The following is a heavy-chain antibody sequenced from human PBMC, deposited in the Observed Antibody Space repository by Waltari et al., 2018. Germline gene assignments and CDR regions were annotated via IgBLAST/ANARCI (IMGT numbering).Heavy chain of an antibody. CDR1: GGTFSSYA. D-gene: IGHD1-1*01. J-gene: IGHJ2*01. V-gene: IGHV1-69*05. CDR3: ARDGGTSPHWYFDL. CDR2: IIPSFGTA. Sequence: QVQLVQSGAEVKKPGSSVKVSCKASGGTFSSYAISWVRQAPGQGLEWMGGIIPSFGTATHAQKVQGSVTITTDESTSTAYMELSSLRSEDTAVYYCARDGGTSPHWYFDLWGRGTLVTVSS.